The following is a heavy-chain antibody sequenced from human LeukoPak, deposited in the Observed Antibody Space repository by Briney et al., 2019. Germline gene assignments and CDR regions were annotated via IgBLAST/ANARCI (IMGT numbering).Heavy chain of an antibody. CDR3: VRWVDTTMFNDY. CDR1: GFTFNTYT. J-gene: IGHJ4*02. CDR2: IDYNGGTR. D-gene: IGHD5-18*01. V-gene: IGHV3-64D*06. Sequence: QSGGSLRLSCSASGFTFNTYTMHWVRQAPGKGLEYVSAIDYNGGTRYYADSVKGRFTISRDNSKSTLYLQMSGLRAEGTAVYYCVRWVDTTMFNDYWGQGTLATVSS.